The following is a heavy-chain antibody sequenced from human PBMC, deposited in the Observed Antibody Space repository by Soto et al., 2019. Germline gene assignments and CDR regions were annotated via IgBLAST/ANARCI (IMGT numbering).Heavy chain of an antibody. Sequence: QVQLVQSGAEVKKPGSSVKVSCKASGGTFSSYAISWVRQAPGQGLEWMGGIIPIFGTANYAQKFQGRVTITADESTSTAYMELSSLRSEDTAVYYCARPIEGYSSSPPYGMDVWGQGTTVTVSS. V-gene: IGHV1-69*01. CDR2: IIPIFGTA. CDR3: ARPIEGYSSSPPYGMDV. D-gene: IGHD6-6*01. J-gene: IGHJ6*02. CDR1: GGTFSSYA.